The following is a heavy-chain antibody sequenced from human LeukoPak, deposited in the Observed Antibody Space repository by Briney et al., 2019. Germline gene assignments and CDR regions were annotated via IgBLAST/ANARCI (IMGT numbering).Heavy chain of an antibody. V-gene: IGHV4-31*03. CDR1: GGSISSGGYY. CDR3: ARDSPVGYSGLDY. D-gene: IGHD5-24*01. Sequence: SQTLSLTCTVSGGSISSGGYYWSWIRQHPGKGLEWIGYIYYSGSTYYNPSLKSRVTISVDTSKNQFSLKLSSMTAADTAVYYCARDSPVGYSGLDYWGQGTLVTVSS. J-gene: IGHJ4*02. CDR2: IYYSGST.